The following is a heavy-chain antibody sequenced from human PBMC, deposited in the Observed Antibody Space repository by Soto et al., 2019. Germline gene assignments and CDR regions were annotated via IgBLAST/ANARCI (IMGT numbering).Heavy chain of an antibody. CDR1: GFTFTSSA. V-gene: IGHV1-58*01. CDR3: EEAPPYPRGAFDI. CDR2: IVVGSGNT. D-gene: IGHD3-10*01. Sequence: SVKVSCKASGFTFTSSAVQWVRQARGQRLEWIGWIVVGSGNTNYAQKFQERVTITRDISTSTAYIRLSSLRSVATAVFYCEEAPPYPRGAFDIWAQGTMVTVSS. J-gene: IGHJ3*02.